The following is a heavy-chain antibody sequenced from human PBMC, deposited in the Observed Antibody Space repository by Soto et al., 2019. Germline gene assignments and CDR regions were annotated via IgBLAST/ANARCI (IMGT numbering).Heavy chain of an antibody. CDR3: VRLSDFDISGYSDFDY. J-gene: IGHJ4*02. CDR2: IYPSDSDT. CDR1: GYNFASHW. Sequence: GESLKISCKGSGYNFASHWIGWVRQTPGKGLEWMGTIYPSDSDTRYSPSFQGQVSISADKSINTAYLQWSSLKASDTAIYFCVRLSDFDISGYSDFDYWGQGTRVTLSS. V-gene: IGHV5-51*01. D-gene: IGHD5-12*01.